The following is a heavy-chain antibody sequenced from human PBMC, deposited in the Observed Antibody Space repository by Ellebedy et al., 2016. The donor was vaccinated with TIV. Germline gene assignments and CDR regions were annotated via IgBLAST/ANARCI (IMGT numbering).Heavy chain of an antibody. J-gene: IGHJ6*02. Sequence: SVKVSXKASRGTFSSYAISWVRQAPGQGLEWMGGIIPIFGTANYAQKFQGRVTITADESTSTAYMELSSLRSEDTAVYYCARACLVSSCWAFVWYYYYGMDVWGQGTTVTVSS. CDR2: IIPIFGTA. D-gene: IGHD6-13*01. CDR1: RGTFSSYA. V-gene: IGHV1-69*13. CDR3: ARACLVSSCWAFVWYYYYGMDV.